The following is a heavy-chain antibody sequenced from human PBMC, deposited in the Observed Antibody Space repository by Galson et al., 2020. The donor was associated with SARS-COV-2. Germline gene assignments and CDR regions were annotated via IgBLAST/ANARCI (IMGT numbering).Heavy chain of an antibody. CDR1: GYRFNSYW. CDR3: ARLVVPPYYYMYV. J-gene: IGHJ6*03. CDR2: IHPSDSYT. D-gene: IGHD2-2*01. V-gene: IGHV5-10-1*01. Sequence: PGESLKISCKRSGYRFNSYWISWVRQMPGKSLEWLGRIHPSDSYTNYTPSFQGHVTISADKSISTAYLQWSILKASDTAMYYCARLVVPPYYYMYVWGKGTTVTVSS.